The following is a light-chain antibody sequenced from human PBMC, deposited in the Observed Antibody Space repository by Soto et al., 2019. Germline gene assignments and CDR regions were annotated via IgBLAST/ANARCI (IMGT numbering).Light chain of an antibody. CDR3: QSYDRSMSGYV. Sequence: QSALTQPPSASGSPGQSVTISCTGTSSDIGAYIYVSWYQQHPGKAPKLMISEVSRRPSGVPERFSGSKSGTSASLAITGLQAEDEADYYCQSYDRSMSGYVLGTGTKVTVL. J-gene: IGLJ1*01. CDR2: EVS. CDR1: SSDIGAYIY. V-gene: IGLV2-8*01.